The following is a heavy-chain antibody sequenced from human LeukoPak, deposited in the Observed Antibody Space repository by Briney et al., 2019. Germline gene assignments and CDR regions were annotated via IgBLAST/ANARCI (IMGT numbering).Heavy chain of an antibody. CDR2: ISSSSSYI. V-gene: IGHV3-21*01. CDR1: GFTFSSYS. D-gene: IGHD6-19*01. Sequence: GGSLRLSXAASGFTFSSYSMNWVRQAPGKGLEWVSSISSSSSYIYYADSVKGRFTISRDNAKNSLYLQMNSLRAEDTAVYYCARVADGWYGYYYYYMDVWGKGTTVTVSS. J-gene: IGHJ6*03. CDR3: ARVADGWYGYYYYYMDV.